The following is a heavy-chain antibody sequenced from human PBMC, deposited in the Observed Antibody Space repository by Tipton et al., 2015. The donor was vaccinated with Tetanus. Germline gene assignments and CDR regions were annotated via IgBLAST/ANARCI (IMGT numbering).Heavy chain of an antibody. CDR2: IYTSGST. J-gene: IGHJ4*02. CDR3: ARGWGSSWYYFDY. V-gene: IGHV4-4*07. CDR1: GDSISSFY. Sequence: TLSLTCSVSGDSISSFYWSWIRQPAGKGLEWIGRIYTSGSTNYNPSLKSRVTMSVDTSKRQFSLKLNSMTAADTAVYYCARGWGSSWYYFDYWGQGILVTVSS. D-gene: IGHD6-13*01.